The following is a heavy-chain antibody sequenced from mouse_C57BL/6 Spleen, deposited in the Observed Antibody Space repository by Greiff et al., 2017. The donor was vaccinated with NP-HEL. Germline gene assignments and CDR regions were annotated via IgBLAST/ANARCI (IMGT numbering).Heavy chain of an antibody. CDR1: GYTFTDYN. D-gene: IGHD3-2*02. V-gene: IGHV1-22*01. CDR3: AREGQLRPYFDY. CDR2: INPNNGGT. Sequence: VQLKESGPELVKPGASVKMSCKASGYTFTDYNMHWVKQSHGKSLEWIGYINPNNGGTSYNQKFKGKATLTVNKSSSTAYMELRSLTSEDSAVYYCAREGQLRPYFDYWGQGTTLTVSS. J-gene: IGHJ2*01.